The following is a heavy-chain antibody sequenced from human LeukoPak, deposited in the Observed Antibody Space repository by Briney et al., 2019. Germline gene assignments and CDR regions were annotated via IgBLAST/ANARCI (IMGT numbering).Heavy chain of an antibody. J-gene: IGHJ4*02. D-gene: IGHD1-1*01. CDR2: IYPSGSTIYPSGTT. CDR1: GGSVSSGSYY. V-gene: IGHV4-61*02. Sequence: SETLSLTCTVSGGSVSSGSYYWSWIRQPAGKGLEWIGRIYPSGSTIYPSGTTHYNPSLKSRVTISVDTSKNQFSLKVDSVTAADAAVYFCARGTGMTNFDYWGQGTLVTVSS. CDR3: ARGTGMTNFDY.